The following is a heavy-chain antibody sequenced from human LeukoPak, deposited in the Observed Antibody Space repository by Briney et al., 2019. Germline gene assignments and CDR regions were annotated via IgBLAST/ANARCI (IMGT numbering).Heavy chain of an antibody. Sequence: DPSETLSLTCAVSGYSISSSNYWAWIRQPPGKGLEWIGHIYYSGSTNYNPSLKSRVTISVDTSKNQFSLKLSSVTAADTAVYYCARRAPRISMIVVADPLDAFDIWGQGTMVTVSS. V-gene: IGHV4-28*01. CDR2: IYYSGST. D-gene: IGHD3-22*01. J-gene: IGHJ3*02. CDR3: ARRAPRISMIVVADPLDAFDI. CDR1: GYSISSSNY.